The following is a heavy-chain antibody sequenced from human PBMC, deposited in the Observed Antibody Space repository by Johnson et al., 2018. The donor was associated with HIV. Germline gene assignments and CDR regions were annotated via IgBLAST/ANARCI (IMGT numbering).Heavy chain of an antibody. D-gene: IGHD6-13*01. CDR1: GFTFSSYG. CDR2: IYSGGST. V-gene: IGHV3-NL1*01. J-gene: IGHJ3*01. Sequence: QVQLVESGGGLIQPGRSLRLSCAASGFTFSSYGVHWVRQAPGKGLEWVAVIYSGGSTYYADSVKGRFTISRDNSKHTLYLQMGSLRTEDMAVYHCARARYTSDWYLYDAFDLWDQGTMVTVSS. CDR3: ARARYTSDWYLYDAFDL.